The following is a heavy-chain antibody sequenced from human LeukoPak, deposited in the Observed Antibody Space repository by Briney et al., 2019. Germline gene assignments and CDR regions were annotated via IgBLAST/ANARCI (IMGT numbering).Heavy chain of an antibody. Sequence: GGSLRLSCAASGFTFSSYRMSWVRQAPGKGLEWVANIKQDGSEKYYVDSVKGRFTISRDNAKNSLYLQMNSLRAEDTAVYYCAREVDTAMVDYWGQGTLVTVSS. CDR2: IKQDGSEK. D-gene: IGHD5-18*01. J-gene: IGHJ4*02. CDR1: GFTFSSYR. V-gene: IGHV3-7*01. CDR3: AREVDTAMVDY.